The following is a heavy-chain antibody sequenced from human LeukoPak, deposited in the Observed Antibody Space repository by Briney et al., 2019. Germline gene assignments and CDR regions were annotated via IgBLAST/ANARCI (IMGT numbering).Heavy chain of an antibody. CDR2: IYPGDSDT. J-gene: IGHJ6*03. D-gene: IGHD3-3*02. V-gene: IGHV5-51*01. Sequence: PGESLKISCKGSGYSFTSYWIGWVRQMPGKGLEWMGIIYPGDSDTRYSPSFQGQVTISADKSISTAYLQWSSLKASDTAMYYCATHIFGVVGHFYYYMDVWGKGTTVTVSS. CDR3: ATHIFGVVGHFYYYMDV. CDR1: GYSFTSYW.